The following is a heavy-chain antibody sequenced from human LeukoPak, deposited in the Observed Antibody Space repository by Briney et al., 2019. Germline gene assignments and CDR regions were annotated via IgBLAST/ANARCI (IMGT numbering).Heavy chain of an antibody. D-gene: IGHD5-12*01. Sequence: SKTLSLTCAVYGGSFSGYYWSWLRQPPGKGLEWIGEINHSGSTNYNPSLKSRVTISVDTSKNQFSLKLSSVTAADTAVYYCARGVGGYSGYDWFDPWGQGTLVTVSS. CDR1: GGSFSGYY. J-gene: IGHJ5*02. CDR3: ARGVGGYSGYDWFDP. CDR2: INHSGST. V-gene: IGHV4-34*01.